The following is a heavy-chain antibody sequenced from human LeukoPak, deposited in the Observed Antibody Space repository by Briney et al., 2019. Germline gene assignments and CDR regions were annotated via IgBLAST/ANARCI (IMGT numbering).Heavy chain of an antibody. V-gene: IGHV3-23*01. CDR3: AKDVLARYSSIWYYFDY. D-gene: IGHD6-13*01. J-gene: IGHJ4*02. CDR2: ISSSGGST. CDR1: GFTFSSYA. Sequence: GGSLRLSCAASGFTFSSYAMSWVREAPGKGLVWVSAISSSGGSTYYADSVKGRFTISRDNSRNTLYLQMNSLRAEDTAVYYCAKDVLARYSSIWYYFDYWGQGILVTVSS.